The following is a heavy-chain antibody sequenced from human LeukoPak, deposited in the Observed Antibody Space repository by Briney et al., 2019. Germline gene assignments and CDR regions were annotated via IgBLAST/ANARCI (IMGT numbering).Heavy chain of an antibody. CDR2: ISPSGGIT. D-gene: IGHD6-19*01. CDR1: GFTFSSHG. J-gene: IGHJ6*03. CDR3: AKASSGWYRDYYYMDV. V-gene: IGHV3-23*01. Sequence: GGTLRLSCGASGFTFSSHGMNWVRQAPGKGLEWVSGISPSGGITYYTDSVKGRFTISRDNSKNTVSLQMNSLRAEDTAVYYCAKASSGWYRDYYYMDVWGKGTTVTVSS.